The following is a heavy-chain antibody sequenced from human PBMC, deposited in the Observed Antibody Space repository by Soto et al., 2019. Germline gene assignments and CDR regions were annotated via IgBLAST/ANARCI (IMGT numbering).Heavy chain of an antibody. J-gene: IGHJ3*01. CDR3: ASRYRVVTSIHAFDR. CDR1: GYTFSTYD. Sequence: QVQLVQSGAEVKKPGASVKVSCKASGYTFSTYDIHWVRQASGQGLEWMGRMNPNSGNTGYAQKFQGRVTMTRNSSISTAYMELSGLRSEDTAVYYCASRYRVVTSIHAFDRWGQGTMVIVSS. D-gene: IGHD2-21*02. CDR2: MNPNSGNT. V-gene: IGHV1-8*01.